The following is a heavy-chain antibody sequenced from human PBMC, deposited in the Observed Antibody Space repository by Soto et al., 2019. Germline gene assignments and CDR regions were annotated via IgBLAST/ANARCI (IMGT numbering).Heavy chain of an antibody. CDR2: ISYNSGKI. D-gene: IGHD3-22*01. J-gene: IGHJ6*02. CDR1: GFTFDDYA. V-gene: IGHV3-9*01. Sequence: PGGSLRLSCAVSGFTFDDYAMHWVRQAPGKGLEWVSGISYNSGKIGYADSVKGRFTISRDNAKNSLYLQMNSLRAEDTALYYCAKDIYFDRFLGMDVWGQGITVTVSS. CDR3: AKDIYFDRFLGMDV.